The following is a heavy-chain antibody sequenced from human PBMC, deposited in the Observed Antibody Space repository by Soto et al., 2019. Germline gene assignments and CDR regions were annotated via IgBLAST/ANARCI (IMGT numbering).Heavy chain of an antibody. Sequence: QVQLQESGPGLVKPSGTLSLTCAVSSGSISSSNWWSWVRQPPGKGLEWIGEIYHSGSTNYNPSLKSRVTISVDKSKTQFSLKLSSVTAADTAVYYCARIVTYDFWSGYYTVNNWFDPWGQGTLVTVSS. CDR2: IYHSGST. CDR3: ARIVTYDFWSGYYTVNNWFDP. V-gene: IGHV4-4*02. J-gene: IGHJ5*02. D-gene: IGHD3-3*01. CDR1: SGSISSSNW.